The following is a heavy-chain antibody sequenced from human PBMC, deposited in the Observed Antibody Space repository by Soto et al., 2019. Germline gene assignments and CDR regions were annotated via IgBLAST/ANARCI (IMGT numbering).Heavy chain of an antibody. V-gene: IGHV4-39*01. CDR3: ARGLPLRTSYYYGMDV. CDR1: GGSISSSSYY. CDR2: IYYSGST. Sequence: PSETLSLTCTVSGGSISSSSYYWGWIRQPPGKGLEWIGSIYYSGSTYYNPSLKRRVTISVDTSKNQFSLKLSSVTAADTAVYYCARGLPLRTSYYYGMDVWGQGTTVPVSS. D-gene: IGHD3-16*01. J-gene: IGHJ6*02.